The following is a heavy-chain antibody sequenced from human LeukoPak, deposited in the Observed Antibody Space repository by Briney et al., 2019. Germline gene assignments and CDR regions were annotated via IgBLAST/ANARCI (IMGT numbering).Heavy chain of an antibody. Sequence: SETLSLTCTVSGGSISSSSYYWGWIRQPPGQGLEWIGSIYYSGSTYDNPSLKSRVTISVDTSKNQFSLKLSSVTPADPAVYYCAREPEGTMIPDHWGQGTLVTVSS. CDR3: AREPEGTMIPDH. D-gene: IGHD3-22*01. CDR1: GGSISSSSYY. V-gene: IGHV4-39*07. CDR2: IYYSGST. J-gene: IGHJ5*02.